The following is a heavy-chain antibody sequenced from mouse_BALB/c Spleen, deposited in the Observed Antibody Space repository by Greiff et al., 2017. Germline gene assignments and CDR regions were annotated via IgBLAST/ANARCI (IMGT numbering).Heavy chain of an antibody. D-gene: IGHD2-12*01. Sequence: EVKLMESGAELVKPGASVKLSCTASGFNIKDTYMHWVKQRPEQGLEWIGRIDPANGNTKYDPKFQGKATITADTSSNTAYLQLSSLTSEDTAVYYCARWSYGYAMDYWGQGTSVTVSS. CDR1: GFNIKDTY. CDR3: ARWSYGYAMDY. CDR2: IDPANGNT. V-gene: IGHV14-3*02. J-gene: IGHJ4*01.